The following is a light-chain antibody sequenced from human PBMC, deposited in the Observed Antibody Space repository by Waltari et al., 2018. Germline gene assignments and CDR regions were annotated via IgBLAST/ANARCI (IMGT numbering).Light chain of an antibody. CDR1: QSVSKD. CDR3: QKYVSLPAT. Sequence: EIVFTHSPRALSLSPEERAPPSCRASQSVSKDLAWYQQKPGQAPRLLIYDASTRATGIPDRFSGSGSGTDFSLTISRLEPEDFAVYYCQKYVSLPATFGQGTKVEI. CDR2: DAS. J-gene: IGKJ1*01. V-gene: IGKV3-20*01.